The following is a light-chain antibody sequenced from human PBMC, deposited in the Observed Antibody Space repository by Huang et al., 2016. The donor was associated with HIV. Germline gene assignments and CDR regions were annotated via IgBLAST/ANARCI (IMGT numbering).Light chain of an antibody. J-gene: IGKJ1*01. CDR1: QDISNS. Sequence: DIQMTQSPSSLSASVGDRVTISCRASQDISNSLAWYKQKSGKAPRLLLYAASRLPSGVPSRFSGSGSGTDYTLTISSLQPEDFATYYCQQYYTIRAFGQGTKVEIK. CDR2: AAS. CDR3: QQYYTIRA. V-gene: IGKV1-NL1*01.